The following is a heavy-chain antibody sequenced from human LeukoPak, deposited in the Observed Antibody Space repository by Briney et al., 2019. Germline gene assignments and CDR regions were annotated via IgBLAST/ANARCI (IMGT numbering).Heavy chain of an antibody. CDR2: ISSSSSYI. D-gene: IGHD2-2*01. Sequence: GGSLRLXCAASGFTFSSYSMNWVRQAPGKGLEWVSSISSSSSYIYYADSVKGRFTISRDNAKNSLYLQMNSLRAEDTAVYYCAREYCSSTSCPNDYWGQGTLVTVSS. V-gene: IGHV3-21*01. CDR3: AREYCSSTSCPNDY. J-gene: IGHJ4*02. CDR1: GFTFSSYS.